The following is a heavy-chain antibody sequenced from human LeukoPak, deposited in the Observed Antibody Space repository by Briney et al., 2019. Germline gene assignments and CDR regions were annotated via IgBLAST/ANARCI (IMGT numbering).Heavy chain of an antibody. Sequence: ASVKVSCKASGYIFSNHGISWVRQAPGEGLEWMGWITTYKDNTAYALKFQGRVTMTTDTSTSTAYMELRSLRSEDTAVYYCTRGPPNYYDSSGFTYFDYWGQGTLVTVSS. D-gene: IGHD3-22*01. CDR1: GYIFSNHG. CDR2: ITTYKDNT. CDR3: TRGPPNYYDSSGFTYFDY. V-gene: IGHV1-18*01. J-gene: IGHJ4*02.